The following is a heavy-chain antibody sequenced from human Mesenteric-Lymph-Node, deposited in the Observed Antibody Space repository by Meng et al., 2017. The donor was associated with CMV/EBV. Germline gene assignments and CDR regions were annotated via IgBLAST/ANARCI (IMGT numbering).Heavy chain of an antibody. J-gene: IGHJ4*02. D-gene: IGHD5-18*01. CDR1: GFTFSSYA. CDR3: ARGKRGYSYGNDY. V-gene: IGHV3-48*03. CDR2: ISSSGSTI. Sequence: GESLKISCAASGFTFSSYAMSWVRQAPGKGLEWVSYISSSGSTIYYAESVKGRFTISRDNAKNSLYLQMNSLRAEDTAVYYCARGKRGYSYGNDYWGQGTLVTVSS.